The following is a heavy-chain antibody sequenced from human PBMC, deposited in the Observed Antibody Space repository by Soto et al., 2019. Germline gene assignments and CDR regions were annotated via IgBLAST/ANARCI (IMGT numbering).Heavy chain of an antibody. CDR2: IIPIFCTA. J-gene: IGHJ4*02. V-gene: IGHV1-69*01. D-gene: IGHD6-19*01. CDR1: GGTFSSYA. CDR3: ARSQQRFIAVAGLFDY. Sequence: QVQLVQSGAEVKKPGSSVKVSCKASGGTFSSYAISWVRQAPGQGLEWMGGIIPIFCTANYAQKFQGRVTITADESTSTAYMELSSLRSEDTAVYYCARSQQRFIAVAGLFDYWGQGTLVTVSS.